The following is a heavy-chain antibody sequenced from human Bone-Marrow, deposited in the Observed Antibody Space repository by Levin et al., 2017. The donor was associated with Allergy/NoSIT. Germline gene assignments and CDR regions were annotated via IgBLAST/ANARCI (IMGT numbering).Heavy chain of an antibody. Sequence: SGPTLVKPTQTLTLTCTFSGFSLTTTGVGVGWIRQPPGKALEWLALIYWDDDRRYTPSLDSRLTITMDTSKNQVFLTLTNVDPVDTGTYHCAHTALRTFDHQSTCYWNYWGQGTRVTVSS. CDR2: IYWDDDR. D-gene: IGHD2-21*01. V-gene: IGHV2-5*02. CDR3: AHTALRTFDHQSTCYWNY. CDR1: GFSLTTTGVG. J-gene: IGHJ4*02.